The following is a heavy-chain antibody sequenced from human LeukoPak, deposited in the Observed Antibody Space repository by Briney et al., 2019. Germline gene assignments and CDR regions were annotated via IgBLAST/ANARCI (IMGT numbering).Heavy chain of an antibody. CDR2: ISGSGGST. V-gene: IGHV3-23*01. D-gene: IGHD3-22*01. J-gene: IGHJ3*02. Sequence: GGSLRLSCAASGFTFSSYGMSWVRQAPGKGLEWVSAISGSGGSTYYADSVKGRFTISRDNSKNTLYLQMNSLRAEDTAVYYCAKTYYYDSSGSAGDAFDIWGQGTMVTVSS. CDR3: AKTYYYDSSGSAGDAFDI. CDR1: GFTFSSYG.